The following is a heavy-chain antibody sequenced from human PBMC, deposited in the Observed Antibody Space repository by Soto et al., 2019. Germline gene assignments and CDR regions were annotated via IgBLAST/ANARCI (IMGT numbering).Heavy chain of an antibody. CDR1: GYTFTTFG. Sequence: QVQLVQSGAEVKKPGASVKVSCKASGYTFTTFGISWVRQAPGQGLEWMGWVSTYNGDTKYAQKVQGRVTLTTGTSTSTAYMELRSLRSDDTALYYCTREYCSGAGCYNPDYWGQGTLVTVSS. CDR2: VSTYNGDT. J-gene: IGHJ4*02. V-gene: IGHV1-18*01. CDR3: TREYCSGAGCYNPDY. D-gene: IGHD2-15*01.